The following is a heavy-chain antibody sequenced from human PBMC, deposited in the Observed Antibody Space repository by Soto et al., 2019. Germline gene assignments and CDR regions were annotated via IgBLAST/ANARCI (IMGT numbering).Heavy chain of an antibody. CDR1: GFSFVDYA. J-gene: IGHJ4*02. Sequence: PGGSLRLSCTASGFSFVDYAMSWIRQPPGKGLDWVGFIRSKADREETEFAASVKGRFTISRDDSKTSVYLQMNSLKAEDTAVYYCVRGIRGYCYDDRCYGDQWGQGTLVTVSS. CDR2: IRSKADREET. D-gene: IGHD2-15*01. V-gene: IGHV3-49*03. CDR3: VRGIRGYCYDDRCYGDQ.